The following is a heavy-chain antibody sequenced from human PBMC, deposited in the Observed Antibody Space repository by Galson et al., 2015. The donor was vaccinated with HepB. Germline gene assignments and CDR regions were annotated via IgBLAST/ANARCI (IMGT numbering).Heavy chain of an antibody. CDR1: GFTFSSYG. J-gene: IGHJ6*02. D-gene: IGHD3-16*01. Sequence: SLRLSCAASGFTFSSYGMHWVRQAPGKGLEWVAFISYDGSNKYYADSVKGRFTISRDNSKNTLYLQMNSLRAEDTAVYYCAKVRMGYYYYGMDVWGQGTTVTVSS. CDR3: AKVRMGYYYYGMDV. V-gene: IGHV3-30*18. CDR2: ISYDGSNK.